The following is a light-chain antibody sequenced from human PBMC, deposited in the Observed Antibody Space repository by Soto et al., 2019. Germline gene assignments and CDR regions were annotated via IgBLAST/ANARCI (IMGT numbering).Light chain of an antibody. CDR2: DGS. CDR3: QQYKTDYRT. J-gene: IGKJ1*01. Sequence: DIQMTQSPSTLSASVGDRITITCRASQSINTWLAWYQQKPGEAPKLLIYDGSTLERGVPSRFSGSGSGTEFTLTISRLQPDDFGTFYCQQYKTDYRTFGQGTTVEV. V-gene: IGKV1-5*03. CDR1: QSINTW.